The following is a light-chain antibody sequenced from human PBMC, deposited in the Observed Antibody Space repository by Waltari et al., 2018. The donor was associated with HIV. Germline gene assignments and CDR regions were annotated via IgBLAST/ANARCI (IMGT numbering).Light chain of an antibody. J-gene: IGLJ3*02. CDR2: DVF. CDR1: SSDVGGYTF. CDR3: CSYAGSRTWV. V-gene: IGLV2-23*02. Sequence: QSALTQPASVSGSPGQSITVSCPRTSSDVGGYTFVSWYHQHPGKAPKLIIFDVFKPPGGVSERFSGSRSGNTASLTVSVLQAEDEADYYCCSYAGSRTWVFGGGTALTVL.